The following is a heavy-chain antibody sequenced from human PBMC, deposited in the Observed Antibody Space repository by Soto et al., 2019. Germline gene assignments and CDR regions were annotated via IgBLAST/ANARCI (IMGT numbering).Heavy chain of an antibody. CDR2: ISYDGSNK. CDR3: AREIGFDYGDYDAPAFDY. V-gene: IGHV3-30-3*01. CDR1: GFTFSSYA. D-gene: IGHD4-17*01. J-gene: IGHJ4*02. Sequence: QVQLVESGGGVVQPGRSLRLSCAASGFTFSSYAMHWVRQAPGKGLEWVAVISYDGSNKYYADSVKGRFTISRDNSKNTLYLQINSLRAEDTAVYYCAREIGFDYGDYDAPAFDYWGQGTLVTVAS.